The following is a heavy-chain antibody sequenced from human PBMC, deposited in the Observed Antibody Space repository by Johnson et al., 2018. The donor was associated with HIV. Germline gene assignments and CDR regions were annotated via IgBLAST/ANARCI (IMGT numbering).Heavy chain of an antibody. V-gene: IGHV3-30*03. CDR3: ARGGVFHGFDF. CDR1: GFTVSSNY. CDR2: ISGDGNNK. J-gene: IGHJ3*01. Sequence: QVQLVESGGGLVQPGGSLRLSCEASGFTVSSNYMNWVRQAPGKGLEWVALISGDGNNKYYADSVQGRFSISRDNSKNTLYLQMNSLRAEDTAVYYCARGGVFHGFDFWGQGTTVTVSS. D-gene: IGHD2-21*01.